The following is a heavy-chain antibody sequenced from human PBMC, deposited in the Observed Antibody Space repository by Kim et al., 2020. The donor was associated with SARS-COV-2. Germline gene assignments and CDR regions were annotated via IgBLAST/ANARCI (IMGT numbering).Heavy chain of an antibody. V-gene: IGHV3-30-3*01. Sequence: GRSLRLSCAASGFTFSSYAMHWVRQAPGKGLEWVAVISYDGSNKYYADSVKGRFTISRDNSKNTLYLQMNSLRAEDTAVYYCARDYRIQLWFFYYGMDVWRQGPTVPVSS. CDR1: GFTFSSYA. CDR3: ARDYRIQLWFFYYGMDV. CDR2: ISYDGSNK. D-gene: IGHD5-18*01. J-gene: IGHJ6*02.